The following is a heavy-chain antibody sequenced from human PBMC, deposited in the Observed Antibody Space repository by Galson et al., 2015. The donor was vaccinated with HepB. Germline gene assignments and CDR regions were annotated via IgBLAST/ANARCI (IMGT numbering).Heavy chain of an antibody. V-gene: IGHV3-21*01. D-gene: IGHD5-24*01. CDR2: ISSSSSYI. CDR3: ARDLFVIEMATTTRDAFDI. Sequence: SLRLSCAASGFTFSSYSMNWVRQAPGKGLEWVSSISSSSSYIYYADSVKGRFTISRDNAKNSLYLQMNSLRAEDTAVYYCARDLFVIEMATTTRDAFDIWGQGTMVTVSS. CDR1: GFTFSSYS. J-gene: IGHJ3*02.